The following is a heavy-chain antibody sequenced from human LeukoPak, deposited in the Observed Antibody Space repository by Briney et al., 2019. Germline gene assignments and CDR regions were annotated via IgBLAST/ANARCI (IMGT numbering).Heavy chain of an antibody. V-gene: IGHV3-48*03. D-gene: IGHD3-10*01. CDR3: TRRDLRFGELFDY. J-gene: IGHJ4*02. CDR2: ISSSGSTI. Sequence: PGGSLRLSCAASGFTFSSYEMNWVRQAPGKGLEWVSYISSSGSTIYYADSVKGRFTISRDNAKNSLYLQMNSLRAEDTAVYYCTRRDLRFGELFDYWGQGTLVTVSS. CDR1: GFTFSSYE.